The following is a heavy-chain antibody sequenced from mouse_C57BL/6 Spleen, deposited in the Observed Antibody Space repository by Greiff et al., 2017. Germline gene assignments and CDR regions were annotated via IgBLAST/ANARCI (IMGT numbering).Heavy chain of an antibody. CDR1: GYSITSGYY. V-gene: IGHV3-6*01. J-gene: IGHJ3*01. CDR3: ARDRFAY. CDR2: ISYDGSN. Sequence: VQLKESGPGLVKPSQSLSLTCSVTGYSITSGYYWNWIRQFPGNQLEWMGYISYDGSNNYNPSLKNRISITRDTSKNQFFLKLNSVTTEDTATYYCARDRFAYWGQGTLVTVSA.